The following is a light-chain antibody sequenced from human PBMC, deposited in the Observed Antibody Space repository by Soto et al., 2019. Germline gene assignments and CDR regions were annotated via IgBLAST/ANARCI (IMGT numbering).Light chain of an antibody. V-gene: IGKV2-28*01. Sequence: DIVMTQSPLSLPVTPAEPASISCRSSQSLLHSNGYNYLDWYLQKPGQSPQLLIYLGSNRASGVPDRSSGSVSGTDFTLKISRVEAEDVGVYYCMQALQTPLTFGGGTKVEIK. J-gene: IGKJ4*01. CDR2: LGS. CDR1: QSLLHSNGYNY. CDR3: MQALQTPLT.